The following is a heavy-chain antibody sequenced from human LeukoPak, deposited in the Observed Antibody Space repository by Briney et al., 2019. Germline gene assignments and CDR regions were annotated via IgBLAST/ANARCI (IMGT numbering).Heavy chain of an antibody. V-gene: IGHV1-69*05. Sequence: SVKVSCKASGGTFSSYAISWVRQAPGQGREWMGRIIPIFDTAKYAQKFQGRVTITTDESTSTAYMELRSLRSEDTAVYYCAREVSDTAMGLFDYWGQGTLVTVSS. CDR2: IIPIFDTA. J-gene: IGHJ4*02. D-gene: IGHD5-18*01. CDR1: GGTFSSYA. CDR3: AREVSDTAMGLFDY.